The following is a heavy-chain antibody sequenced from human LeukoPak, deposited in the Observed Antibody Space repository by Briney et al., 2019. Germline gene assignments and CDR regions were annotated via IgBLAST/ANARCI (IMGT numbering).Heavy chain of an antibody. J-gene: IGHJ4*02. D-gene: IGHD3-22*01. CDR3: ARDPYYYDSSRVY. Sequence: GGSLRLSCAASGFTFSSYSMSWVRQAPGKGLEWVSSIGGSSSNGYIYYADSVRGRFTISRDNAKDSLYLQMNSLRAEDTAVYYCARDPYYYDSSRVYWGLGTLVTVSS. CDR2: IGGSSSNGYI. CDR1: GFTFSSYS. V-gene: IGHV3-21*01.